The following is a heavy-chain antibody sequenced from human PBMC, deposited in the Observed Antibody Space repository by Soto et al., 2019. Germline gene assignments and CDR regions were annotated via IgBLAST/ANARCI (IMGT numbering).Heavy chain of an antibody. CDR1: GGSFSGYY. Sequence: SETLSLTCAVYGGSFSGYYWSWIRQPPGKGLEWIGEINHSGSTNYNPSLKSRVTISVDTSKNQFSLKLSSVTAADTAVYYCARGFSSGWYGYWGQGTLVTVSS. CDR2: INHSGST. D-gene: IGHD6-19*01. CDR3: ARGFSSGWYGY. V-gene: IGHV4-34*01. J-gene: IGHJ4*02.